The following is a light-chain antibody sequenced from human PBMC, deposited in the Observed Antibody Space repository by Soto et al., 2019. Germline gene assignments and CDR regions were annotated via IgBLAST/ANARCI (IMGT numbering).Light chain of an antibody. CDR1: QSLVYSDGYTY. Sequence: DVVMTQSPLALPVTLGQPASISCRSSQSLVYSDGYTYLNWFQQRPGQTPRGLIYKVSSRDSGVPDRFSSSRSGTDLTLKISRVEAEDVGVYYCVHSVQWPWTFGQGTTVEIK. CDR2: KVS. J-gene: IGKJ1*01. V-gene: IGKV2-30*01. CDR3: VHSVQWPWT.